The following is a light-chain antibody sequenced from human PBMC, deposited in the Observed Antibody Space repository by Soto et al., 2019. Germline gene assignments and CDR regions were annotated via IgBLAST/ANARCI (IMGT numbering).Light chain of an antibody. Sequence: EIVLTQSPATRSLSPGERATLSCRASQSVSSYLAWYQQKPGQAPRLLIYDASNRATGIPVRFSGSGSGTDFTHTISRLEPEDFAVYYCQQRSNWPPVTFGQGTRLEIK. CDR2: DAS. V-gene: IGKV3-11*01. J-gene: IGKJ5*01. CDR3: QQRSNWPPVT. CDR1: QSVSSY.